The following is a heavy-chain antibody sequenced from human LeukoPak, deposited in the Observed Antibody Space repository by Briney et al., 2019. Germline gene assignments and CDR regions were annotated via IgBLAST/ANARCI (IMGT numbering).Heavy chain of an antibody. J-gene: IGHJ1*01. D-gene: IGHD2-15*01. Sequence: GGSLRPSCAASGFTFSSYWMSWVRQAPGKGLEWVSAISNTGGSTYYADSVKGRFTISRDKSKNTLSLQMNSLRAEDTAVYYCAQQVGYCSSGSCYFTYWGQGILVTVSS. CDR2: ISNTGGST. CDR1: GFTFSSYW. V-gene: IGHV3-23*01. CDR3: AQQVGYCSSGSCYFTY.